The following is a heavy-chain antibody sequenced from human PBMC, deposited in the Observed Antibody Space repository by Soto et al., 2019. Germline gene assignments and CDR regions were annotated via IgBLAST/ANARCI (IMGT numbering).Heavy chain of an antibody. D-gene: IGHD2-15*01. CDR1: GYTFTRYT. Sequence: QVQLVQSGAEVKKPGASVKISCKASGYTFTRYTMNWVRQAPGQRREWMGWINPDNGNTKSSQKFQDRVIITRDTSASTAYMDLSRLRSEGTAVYYRARGIATGQLDPWGQGTLVTVSS. V-gene: IGHV1-3*01. J-gene: IGHJ5*02. CDR2: INPDNGNT. CDR3: ARGIATGQLDP.